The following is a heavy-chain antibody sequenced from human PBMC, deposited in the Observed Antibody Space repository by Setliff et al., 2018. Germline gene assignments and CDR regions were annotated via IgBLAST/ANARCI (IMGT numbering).Heavy chain of an antibody. Sequence: SETLSLTCTVSGGSFSSYYWSWIRQPAGKGLEWIGHIYIGGSANYNPSLKSRVTLSIYTSKNQFSLKLNSVTAADMAVYYCAREQWPDPPGHYYMDVWAKGTTVTV. CDR2: IYIGGSA. D-gene: IGHD6-19*01. CDR1: GGSFSSYY. J-gene: IGHJ6*03. CDR3: AREQWPDPPGHYYMDV. V-gene: IGHV4-4*07.